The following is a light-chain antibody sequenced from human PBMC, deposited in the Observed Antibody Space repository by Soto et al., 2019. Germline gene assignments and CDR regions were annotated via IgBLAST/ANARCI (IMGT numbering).Light chain of an antibody. CDR1: SSDIGGYDF. Sequence: QSALTQPASVSGSPGQSITISCSGSSSDIGGYDFVSWYQQHSGKAPRLIIFDVTSRPSGVSDRFSGSKSGNTASLTISGLQTGDEADYYCSSFTSSATLVFGGGTKLTV. CDR3: SSFTSSATLV. CDR2: DVT. J-gene: IGLJ2*01. V-gene: IGLV2-14*03.